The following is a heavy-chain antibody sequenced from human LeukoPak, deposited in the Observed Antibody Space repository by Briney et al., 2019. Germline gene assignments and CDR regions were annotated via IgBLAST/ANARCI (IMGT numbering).Heavy chain of an antibody. CDR3: ASDSYSSIGYF. CDR1: GGSFSGYY. V-gene: IGHV4-34*01. D-gene: IGHD2-2*01. CDR2: ISPHGI. J-gene: IGHJ4*02. Sequence: PSETLYLTCVMYGGSFSGYYWSWIRQSPGKGLEWIGEISPHGIKYNPSLKSRVTISLDTTKDQFSLFLSSVTAADAAVYFCASDSYSSIGYFWSQGTLVTVSS.